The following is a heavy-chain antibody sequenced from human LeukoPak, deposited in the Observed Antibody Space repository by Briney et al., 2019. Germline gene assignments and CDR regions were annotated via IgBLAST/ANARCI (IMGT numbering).Heavy chain of an antibody. D-gene: IGHD3-22*01. J-gene: IGHJ3*01. CDR2: ISNSGNTI. CDR1: GFTFSESY. V-gene: IGHV3-11*04. Sequence: GGSLRLSCAASGFTFSESYMTWIRQAPGKGLEWVSYISNSGNTIYYADSVKGRFTISRDNAKNSLYLQMNSPRAEDTAVYFCSAGEGYYDSSVYYSAWAFNVWGQGTMVTVSS. CDR3: SAGEGYYDSSVYYSAWAFNV.